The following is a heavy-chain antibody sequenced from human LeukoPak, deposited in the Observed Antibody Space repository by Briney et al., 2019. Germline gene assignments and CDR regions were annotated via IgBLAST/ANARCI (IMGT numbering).Heavy chain of an antibody. CDR1: GYPFVNYY. Sequence: ASVKVSCKAAGYPFVNYYMHWVRQAPGQGLEWMAIINPSGGGTTYAEKFQGRVTVTMDSSTRTVYMDLSSLRSDDTAMYYCARGDRLPGYSAPVGDYWGQGTLVIVSS. J-gene: IGHJ4*02. CDR2: INPSGGGT. V-gene: IGHV1-46*01. D-gene: IGHD3-9*01. CDR3: ARGDRLPGYSAPVGDY.